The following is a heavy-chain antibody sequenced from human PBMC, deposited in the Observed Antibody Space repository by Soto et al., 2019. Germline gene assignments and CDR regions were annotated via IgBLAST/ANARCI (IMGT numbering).Heavy chain of an antibody. CDR1: GYTFTAYG. CDR3: ARDLRTLPKPAAGDFDL. D-gene: IGHD6-13*01. J-gene: IGHJ4*02. Sequence: QVQLVQSGNEVKKPGASVKVSCKASGYTFTAYGINWVRQAPGQGLEWMGWINTFHENTNYAQKFQGRVTLTTDTSTNTAYMELRSLTSDDTAVYYCARDLRTLPKPAAGDFDLWGQGTLVTVSS. V-gene: IGHV1-18*04. CDR2: INTFHENT.